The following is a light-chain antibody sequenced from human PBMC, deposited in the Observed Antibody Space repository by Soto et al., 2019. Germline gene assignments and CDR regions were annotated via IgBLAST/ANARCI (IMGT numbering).Light chain of an antibody. V-gene: IGKV1-39*01. J-gene: IGKJ5*01. CDR2: AAS. CDR1: QSISSY. CDR3: HQSYELPT. Sequence: VHMSQSLSSLSASLGNTVNILCRASQSISSYLNGYPQQPGKAPKLLIYAASGLQSGVPTRFSGSASGTDSPLTVSRLQPEDVANYCCHQSYELPTFGQGTRLEIK.